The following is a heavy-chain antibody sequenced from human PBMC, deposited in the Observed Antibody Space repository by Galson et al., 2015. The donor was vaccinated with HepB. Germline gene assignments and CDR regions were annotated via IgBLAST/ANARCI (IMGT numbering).Heavy chain of an antibody. CDR1: GFTFSSYS. D-gene: IGHD6-19*01. V-gene: IGHV3-48*01. CDR2: ISSSSSTI. CDR3: ARIAVAAVLDAFDI. J-gene: IGHJ3*02. Sequence: SLRLSCAASGFTFSSYSMNWVRQAPGKGLEWVSYISSSSSTIYYADSVKGRFTISRDNAKNSLYLQMNSLRAEDTAVYYCARIAVAAVLDAFDIWGQGTMVTVSS.